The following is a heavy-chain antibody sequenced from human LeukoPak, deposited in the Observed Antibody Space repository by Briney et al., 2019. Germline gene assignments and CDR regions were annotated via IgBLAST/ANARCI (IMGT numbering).Heavy chain of an antibody. CDR2: ISGSGGST. V-gene: IGHV3-23*01. D-gene: IGHD3-22*01. Sequence: GGSLRLSCAASGFTFSSYAMSWVRQAPGKGREWGSAISGSGGSTYYADSVKGRFTISRDNSKNTLYLQMNSLRAEDTAVYYCAKDITRNYYDSSGYFFDYWGQGTLVTVSS. CDR1: GFTFSSYA. J-gene: IGHJ4*02. CDR3: AKDITRNYYDSSGYFFDY.